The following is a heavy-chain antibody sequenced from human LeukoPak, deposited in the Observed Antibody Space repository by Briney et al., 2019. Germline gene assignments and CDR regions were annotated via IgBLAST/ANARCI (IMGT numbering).Heavy chain of an antibody. V-gene: IGHV3-23*01. CDR3: AKDYYDSSGYYVGYYYYYMDV. J-gene: IGHJ6*03. CDR2: VSGSGGADAGST. D-gene: IGHD3-22*01. Sequence: PGGSLRLSCAASGFTFINYGMSWVRQAPGKGLEWVSGVSGSGGADAGSTYYAASVKGRFTISRDNSRNTLYLQMNSLRAEDTAVYYCAKDYYDSSGYYVGYYYYYMDVWGKGTTVTVSS. CDR1: GFTFINYG.